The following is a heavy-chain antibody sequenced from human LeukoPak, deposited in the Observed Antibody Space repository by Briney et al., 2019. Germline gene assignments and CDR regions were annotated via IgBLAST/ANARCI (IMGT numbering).Heavy chain of an antibody. CDR2: IYYSGCT. Sequence: SETLSLTCTVSGGSISSSSYYWGWIRPPPGKGLEWIGSIYYSGCTYYNPSLKSRVTISVDTSKNQFSLKLSSVTAADTAVYYCARDDYGSGSYPIFDYWGQGTLVTVSS. V-gene: IGHV4-39*07. CDR1: GGSISSSSYY. J-gene: IGHJ4*02. CDR3: ARDDYGSGSYPIFDY. D-gene: IGHD3-10*01.